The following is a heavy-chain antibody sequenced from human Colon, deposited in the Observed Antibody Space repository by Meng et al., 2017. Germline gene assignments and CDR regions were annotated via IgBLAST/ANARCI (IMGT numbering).Heavy chain of an antibody. CDR3: IRGQRGDY. CDR1: GFTFGDYA. J-gene: IGHJ4*02. D-gene: IGHD3-10*01. CDR2: IRSKAYGGTI. Sequence: GGSLRLSCTASGFTFGDYAMSWARQVPGKGLEWVSLIRSKAYGGTIEYAASVKGRFTISRDDSKSIAYLQMNSLKTEDTAVYYCIRGQRGDYWGQGTLVTVSS. V-gene: IGHV3-49*04.